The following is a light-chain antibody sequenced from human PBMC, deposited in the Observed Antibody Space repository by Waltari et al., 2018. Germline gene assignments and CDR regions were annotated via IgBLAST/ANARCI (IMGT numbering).Light chain of an antibody. CDR2: GAS. CDR1: QTVRNTY. Sequence: EIVLTQSPGTLSLCPGARATPSCRASQTVRNTYLAWYQQKPGQAPTLLIYGASSRATGIPDRFSGSGSGTDFSLTISSLEPEDFAVYYCQQYDSSPLTFGGGTKVEIK. J-gene: IGKJ4*01. V-gene: IGKV3-20*01. CDR3: QQYDSSPLT.